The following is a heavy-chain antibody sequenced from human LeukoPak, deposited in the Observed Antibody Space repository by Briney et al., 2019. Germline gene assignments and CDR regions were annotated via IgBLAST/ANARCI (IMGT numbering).Heavy chain of an antibody. D-gene: IGHD3-22*01. CDR2: INRNSGGT. Sequence: ASVKVSCKASGYTFTGYYMHWVRQAPGQGLEWMGWINRNSGGTNYAQKFQGRVTMTRDTSISTAYMELSRLRSDDTAVYYCASRPFRNSSGYYYRIDYWGQGTLVTVSS. J-gene: IGHJ4*02. V-gene: IGHV1-2*02. CDR3: ASRPFRNSSGYYYRIDY. CDR1: GYTFTGYY.